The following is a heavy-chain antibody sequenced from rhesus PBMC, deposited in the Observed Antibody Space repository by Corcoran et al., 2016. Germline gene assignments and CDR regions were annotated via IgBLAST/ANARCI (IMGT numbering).Heavy chain of an antibody. J-gene: IGHJ6*01. V-gene: IGHV4-160*01. D-gene: IGHD4-29*01. CDR2: IRSGGST. CDR3: ARHFGSSYIYGLDS. Sequence: QVQLQQWGEGLVKPSETRSLTCAVYGGSVSGYWWGWIRQPPGKGLEWIGGIRSGGSTNYNPSLKSRVTISIDTSKNQFSLKLSSVTAADTAVYYCARHFGSSYIYGLDSWGQGVVVTVSS. CDR1: GGSVSGYW.